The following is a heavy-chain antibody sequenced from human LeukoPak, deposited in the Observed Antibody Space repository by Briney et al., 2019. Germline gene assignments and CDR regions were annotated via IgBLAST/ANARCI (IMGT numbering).Heavy chain of an antibody. J-gene: IGHJ4*02. V-gene: IGHV1-2*06. CDR3: ARESVFYDSSGYYSGFDN. CDR2: INTNSGAT. D-gene: IGHD3-22*01. Sequence: ASVKVSCKASGYTFTGNFLHWVRQAPGQGLEWMGRINTNSGATQYRQKFQGRVTMTRDTSISTAYLELSRLTSDDTALYYCARESVFYDSSGYYSGFDNWGQGTLVTVSS. CDR1: GYTFTGNF.